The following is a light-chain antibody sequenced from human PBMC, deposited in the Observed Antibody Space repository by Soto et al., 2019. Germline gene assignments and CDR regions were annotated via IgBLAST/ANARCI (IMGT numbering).Light chain of an antibody. CDR2: EVS. Sequence: QSVLTQAASVSGSPGQASSISCTKTSSDVGGYKYVSWYQQHPGKSPRLMIYEVSNRPSGVSHRFSGSKSGNTASLTISGLQAEDEADYYCSSYTTRSTLYVFGTVTKVTVL. V-gene: IGLV2-14*01. J-gene: IGLJ1*01. CDR3: SSYTTRSTLYV. CDR1: SSDVGGYKY.